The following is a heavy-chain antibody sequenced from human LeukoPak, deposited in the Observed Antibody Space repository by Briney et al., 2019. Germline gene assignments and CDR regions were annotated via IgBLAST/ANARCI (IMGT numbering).Heavy chain of an antibody. Sequence: GGSLRLSCAASGFTLSGYWMHWVRQAPGKGLVWVSHINSDGTNTRYADSVKGRFTISRENARNTLYLQMRSLRADDTAVYYCARIGSNAALDYWGQGALVTVSS. CDR2: INSDGTNT. CDR1: GFTLSGYW. D-gene: IGHD6-13*01. CDR3: ARIGSNAALDY. V-gene: IGHV3-74*01. J-gene: IGHJ4*02.